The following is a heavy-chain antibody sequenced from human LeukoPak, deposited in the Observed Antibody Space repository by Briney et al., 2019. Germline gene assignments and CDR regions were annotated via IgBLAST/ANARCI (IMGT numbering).Heavy chain of an antibody. J-gene: IGHJ4*02. CDR2: ISAYNGNT. CDR1: GYTFTGYY. V-gene: IGHV1-18*04. Sequence: ASVKVSCKASGYTFTGYYMHWVRQAPGQGLEWMGWISAYNGNTNYAQKLQGRVTMTTDTSTSTAYMELRSLRSDDTAVYYCARGGYGDYVDYWGQGTLVTVSS. CDR3: ARGGYGDYVDY. D-gene: IGHD5-12*01.